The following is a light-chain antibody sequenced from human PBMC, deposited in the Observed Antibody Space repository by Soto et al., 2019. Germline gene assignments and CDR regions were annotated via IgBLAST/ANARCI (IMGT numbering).Light chain of an antibody. CDR2: DAS. Sequence: IQMTKPPSSLSGSVGDRVSINCRASQRISCWWAWYQQKSGKAPKVLNDDASSGAGGVPSRFTGSGSGTEFTLTINGLQPDDFATYYCQQYSVYWTFGQGTKVDIK. CDR3: QQYSVYWT. V-gene: IGKV1-5*01. J-gene: IGKJ1*01. CDR1: QRISCW.